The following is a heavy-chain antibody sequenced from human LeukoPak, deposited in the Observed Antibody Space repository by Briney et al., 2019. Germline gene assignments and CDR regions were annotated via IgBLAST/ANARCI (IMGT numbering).Heavy chain of an antibody. CDR3: ARAKWYYFDY. V-gene: IGHV4-34*01. D-gene: IGHD2-15*01. J-gene: IGHJ4*02. Sequence: SETLSLTCAVYGGSFSGYYWSWIRQPPGKGLEWIGEINHSGSTNYNPSLKSRVTISVDTSKNQFSLKLSSVTAADTAVYYCARAKWYYFDYWGQGTLVTVSS. CDR2: INHSGST. CDR1: GGSFSGYY.